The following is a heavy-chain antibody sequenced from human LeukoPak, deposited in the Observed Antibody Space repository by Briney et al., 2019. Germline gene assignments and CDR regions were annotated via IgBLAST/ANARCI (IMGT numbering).Heavy chain of an antibody. V-gene: IGHV3-21*01. J-gene: IGHJ3*02. Sequence: GGSLRRSCAASGFTFSSYSMNWVRQAPGKGLEWVSSISSSSSYIYYADSVKGRFTTSRDNAKNSLYLQMNSLRAEDTAVYYCAREQYYDFWSGYYRENDAFDIWGQGTMVTVSS. D-gene: IGHD3-3*01. CDR3: AREQYYDFWSGYYRENDAFDI. CDR1: GFTFSSYS. CDR2: ISSSSSYI.